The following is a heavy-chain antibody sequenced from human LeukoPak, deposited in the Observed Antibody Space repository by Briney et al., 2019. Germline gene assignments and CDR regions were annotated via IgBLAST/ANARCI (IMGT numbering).Heavy chain of an antibody. CDR2: IHYSGSS. CDR3: ALAPNSNWFDF. J-gene: IGHJ5*01. D-gene: IGHD2-8*01. V-gene: IGHV4-59*03. Sequence: PSETLSLTCTVSGDSISNFYWNWIRQSPGKELEWIGNIHYSGSSVYNPSLKSRGTISIDTSRKQFFLKLNSVTAADTAVYFCALAPNSNWFDFWGPGTLVTVSS. CDR1: GDSISNFY.